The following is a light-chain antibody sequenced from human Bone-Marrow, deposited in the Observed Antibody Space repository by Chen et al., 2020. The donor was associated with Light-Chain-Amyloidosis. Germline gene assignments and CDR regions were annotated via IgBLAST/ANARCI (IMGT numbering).Light chain of an antibody. CDR2: GSS. V-gene: IGKV3-20*01. CDR3: QQYGTSPLT. J-gene: IGKJ4*01. CDR1: QTISSNY. Sequence: EIVLTQSPCTLSLSPGEGANLSCRASQTISSNYLTWYQQTFGQAPRLLIYGSSSRATGIPDRFTGSGSGTDFTLTINRLEHEDFAMYYCQQYGTSPLTFGGGTKVEIK.